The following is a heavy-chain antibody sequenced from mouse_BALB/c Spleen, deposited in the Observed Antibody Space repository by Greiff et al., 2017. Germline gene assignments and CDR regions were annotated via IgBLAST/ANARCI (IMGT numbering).Heavy chain of an antibody. Sequence: LQQPGSELVRPGASVKLSCKASGYTFTSYWMHWVKQRPGQGLEWIGNIYPGSGNTNYDEKFKSKATLTVDTSSSTAYMQLSSLTSEDSAVYYCTRRYFDVWGAGTTVTVSS. CDR3: TRRYFDV. J-gene: IGHJ1*01. CDR1: GYTFTSYW. CDR2: IYPGSGNT. V-gene: IGHV1S22*01.